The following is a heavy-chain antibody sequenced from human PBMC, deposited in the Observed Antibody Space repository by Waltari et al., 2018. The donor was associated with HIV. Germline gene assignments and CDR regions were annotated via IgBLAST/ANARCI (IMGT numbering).Heavy chain of an antibody. D-gene: IGHD3-10*01. CDR1: GYTFTSYD. CDR2: MNPNSGNT. Sequence: QVQLVQFGAEVKKPGASVKVSCKASGYTFTSYDIHWVRQATGQGLEWMGWMNPNSGNTGYAQKFQGRVTMTRNTSISTAYMELSGLRSEDTAVYYCARRYDSGTNIAGYWGQGTLVTVSS. V-gene: IGHV1-8*01. J-gene: IGHJ4*02. CDR3: ARRYDSGTNIAGY.